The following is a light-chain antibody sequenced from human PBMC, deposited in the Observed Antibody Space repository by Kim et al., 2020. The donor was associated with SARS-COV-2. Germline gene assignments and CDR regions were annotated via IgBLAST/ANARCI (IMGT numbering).Light chain of an antibody. V-gene: IGKV3-15*01. CDR2: GTS. Sequence: EIVMTQSPATLSVSPGERATLSCRASQSVSSNLAWYQQKPGQAPRLLIYGTSTRATGIPARFSGSGSGTEFTLTISSLQSEDFAVYCCQQYNNWPGTFGQGTKVYIK. CDR3: QQYNNWPGT. CDR1: QSVSSN. J-gene: IGKJ1*01.